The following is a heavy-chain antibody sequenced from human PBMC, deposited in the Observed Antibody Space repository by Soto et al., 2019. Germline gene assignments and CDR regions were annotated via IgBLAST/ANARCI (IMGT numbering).Heavy chain of an antibody. J-gene: IGHJ6*03. D-gene: IGHD2-15*01. CDR1: GYTFTSYY. CDR2: INPSGGST. V-gene: IGHV1-46*03. Sequence: GASVKVSCKASGYTFTSYYMHWVRQAPGQGLEWMGIINPSGGSTSYAQKFQGRVTMTRDTSTSTVYMELSSLRSEDTAVYYCASAQGYCSGGSCYPLSPSHYYYYYMDVWGKGTTVTVSS. CDR3: ASAQGYCSGGSCYPLSPSHYYYYYMDV.